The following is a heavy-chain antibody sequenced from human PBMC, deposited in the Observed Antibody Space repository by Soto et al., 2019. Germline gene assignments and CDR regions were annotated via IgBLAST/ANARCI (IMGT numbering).Heavy chain of an antibody. D-gene: IGHD3-22*01. CDR3: AKDSGSSGSDAFDI. Sequence: GGSLRLASAASGFALDDYAMHWVRQAPGKGLEWVSGISWNSGSIGYADSVKGRFTISRDNAKNSLYLQMNSLRAEDTALYYCAKDSGSSGSDAFDIWGQGTMVTVSS. CDR1: GFALDDYA. CDR2: ISWNSGSI. J-gene: IGHJ3*02. V-gene: IGHV3-9*01.